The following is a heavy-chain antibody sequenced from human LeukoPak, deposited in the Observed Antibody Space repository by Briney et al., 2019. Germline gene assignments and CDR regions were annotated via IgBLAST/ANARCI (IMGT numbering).Heavy chain of an antibody. D-gene: IGHD5-24*01. V-gene: IGHV1-69*04. Sequence: SLKYACKPSAGPFSSYAISWVRQAPGQGLEWMGRIIPILGIANYAQKFQGRVTITADKSTSTAYMELSSLRSEDTAVYYCARDGYNKNFDYWGQGTLVTVSS. CDR1: AGPFSSYA. CDR3: ARDGYNKNFDY. CDR2: IIPILGIA. J-gene: IGHJ4*02.